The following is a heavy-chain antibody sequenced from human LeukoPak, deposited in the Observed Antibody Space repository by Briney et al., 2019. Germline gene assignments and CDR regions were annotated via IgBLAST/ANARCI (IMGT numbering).Heavy chain of an antibody. Sequence: GGSLRLSCAASGFTFSSYAMHWVRQAPGKGLEWVAVISYDGSNKYYADSVKGRFTISRDNSKNTLYLQMNSLRAEDTAVYYCARDQGGYSYGPDDFWGQGTLVTVSS. V-gene: IGHV3-30-3*01. CDR2: ISYDGSNK. J-gene: IGHJ4*02. CDR3: ARDQGGYSYGPDDF. CDR1: GFTFSSYA. D-gene: IGHD5-18*01.